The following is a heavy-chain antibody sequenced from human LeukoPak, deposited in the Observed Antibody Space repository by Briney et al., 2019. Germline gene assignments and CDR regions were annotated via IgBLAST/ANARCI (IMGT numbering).Heavy chain of an antibody. CDR3: AGQYYYDSRTFDY. D-gene: IGHD3-22*01. Sequence: SETLSLTCTVSGGSLSSYYWSWIRQPPGKGLEWIGYIYYSGSTNYNPSLKSRVTISVDKSKDQFSLNLSSATAADTAVYYCAGQYYYDSRTFDYWGQGTLVTVSS. CDR2: IYYSGST. V-gene: IGHV4-59*08. J-gene: IGHJ4*02. CDR1: GGSLSSYY.